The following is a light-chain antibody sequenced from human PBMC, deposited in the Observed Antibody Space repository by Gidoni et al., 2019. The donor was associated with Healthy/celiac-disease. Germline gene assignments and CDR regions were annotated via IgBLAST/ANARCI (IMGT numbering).Light chain of an antibody. CDR1: STDVGGYND. Sequence: QSPLTHTPSVSGSPGQSLTISCTGTSTDVGGYNDVSCYQQPPGKTPKLMIYDVSKRPSGVPDRFSGSKPGNSASLTISRLQAEDEADDYCCSYAGSYVFGTGTKVTVL. V-gene: IGLV2-11*01. CDR3: CSYAGSYV. J-gene: IGLJ1*01. CDR2: DVS.